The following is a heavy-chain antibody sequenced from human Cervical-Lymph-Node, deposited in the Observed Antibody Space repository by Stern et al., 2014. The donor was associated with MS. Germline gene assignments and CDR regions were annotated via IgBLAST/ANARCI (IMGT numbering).Heavy chain of an antibody. CDR2: IYYSGSI. Sequence: VQLVQSGPGLVKPSQTLSLTCTVSGGSISSGGYYWSWIRQHPGKGLEWIGYIYYSGSINYNPSLKSRVTISVDTSKNQFSLKLNSVTAADTAVYYCASDNSSGYPAFDYWGQGTLVTVSS. CDR3: ASDNSSGYPAFDY. J-gene: IGHJ4*02. CDR1: GGSISSGGYY. V-gene: IGHV4-31*03. D-gene: IGHD3-22*01.